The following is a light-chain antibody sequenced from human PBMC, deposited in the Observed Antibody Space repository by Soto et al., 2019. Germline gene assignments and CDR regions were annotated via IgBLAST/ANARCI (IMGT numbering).Light chain of an antibody. CDR2: DVS. V-gene: IGLV2-14*01. J-gene: IGLJ1*01. CDR3: GSYTSSSPYV. CDR1: SSDVGGYNY. Sequence: QSVLTQPASVSGSPGQSITISCTGTSSDVGGYNYVSWYQQHPGKAPKLMIYDVSYRPSGVSNRFSGSKSGNTASLTISGLQAEDEADYYCGSYTSSSPYVFRTGTKVTVL.